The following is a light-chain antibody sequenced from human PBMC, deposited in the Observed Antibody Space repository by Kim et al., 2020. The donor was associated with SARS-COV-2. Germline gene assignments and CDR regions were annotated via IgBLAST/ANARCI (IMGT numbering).Light chain of an antibody. J-gene: IGKJ1*01. CDR1: QSVGSSY. CDR2: DAS. V-gene: IGKV3-20*01. CDR3: QQYGSSPWT. Sequence: SPGERATLSCRASQSVGSSYLAWYQQKPGQAPRLLIYDASSRATGIPDRFSGSGSGTDFTLTISRLEPEDFAVYYCQQYGSSPWTFGQGTKVDIK.